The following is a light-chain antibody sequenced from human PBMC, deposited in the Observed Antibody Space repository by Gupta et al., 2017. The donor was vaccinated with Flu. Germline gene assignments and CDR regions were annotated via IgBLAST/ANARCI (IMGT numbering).Light chain of an antibody. Sequence: SITISCSGASSDVGDYQHVSWYQQHPGKVPKLMIYDVSNRPSGVSNRFSGSKSGNTASLTISGLQAEDEADYYCICYRSSVTFVFGTGTKVTVL. CDR2: DVS. V-gene: IGLV2-14*03. CDR3: ICYRSSVTFV. CDR1: SSDVGDYQH. J-gene: IGLJ1*01.